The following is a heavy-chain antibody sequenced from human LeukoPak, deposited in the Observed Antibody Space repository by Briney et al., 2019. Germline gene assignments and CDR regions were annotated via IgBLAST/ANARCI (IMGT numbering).Heavy chain of an antibody. V-gene: IGHV3-33*01. D-gene: IGHD2-2*01. CDR1: GFTFSSYG. J-gene: IGHJ4*02. CDR2: IWYDGSNK. Sequence: GGSLRLSCAASGFTFSSYGMHWVRQAPGKGMEWVAVIWYDGSNKYYADSVKGRFTISRDNSKNTLYLQMNSLRAEDTAVYYCARGVPAALYYFDYWGQGTLVTVSS. CDR3: ARGVPAALYYFDY.